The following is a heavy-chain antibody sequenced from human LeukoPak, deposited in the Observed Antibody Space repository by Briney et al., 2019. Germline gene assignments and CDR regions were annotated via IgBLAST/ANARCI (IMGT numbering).Heavy chain of an antibody. CDR2: ISSSSSYI. Sequence: GGSLRLSCAASGFTFSSYSMNWVRQAPGKGLEWVSSISSSSSYIYYADSVKGRFTISRDNAKNSLYLQMNSLRAEDTAVYYCARVPVPWYGSGWYSDYWGQGTPVTVSS. CDR3: ARVPVPWYGSGWYSDY. CDR1: GFTFSSYS. D-gene: IGHD6-19*01. J-gene: IGHJ4*02. V-gene: IGHV3-21*01.